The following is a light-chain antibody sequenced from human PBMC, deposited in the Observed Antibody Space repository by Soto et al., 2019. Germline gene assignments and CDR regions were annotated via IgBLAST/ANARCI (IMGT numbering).Light chain of an antibody. J-gene: IGKJ2*01. CDR3: QQSYSTLYT. Sequence: RVTQSRSSVSASXXDRVXITCQTSKDISSSVAWYQQKPGKAPNXXIYAASSLQSGVPSRFSGSGSGTDFTLTISSLQPEDCATYYCQQSYSTLYTFGQGTKVDI. CDR1: KDISSS. CDR2: AAS. V-gene: IGKV1-39*01.